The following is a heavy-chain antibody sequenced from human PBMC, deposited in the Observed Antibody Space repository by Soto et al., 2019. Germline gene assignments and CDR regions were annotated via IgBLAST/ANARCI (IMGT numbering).Heavy chain of an antibody. V-gene: IGHV4-34*01. Sequence: SETLSLTCAVYGGSFSGYFWSWIRQSPGKGLEWIGEINHSGNTNYNPSLKSRVTISVDTSKNQFSLKLSSVTAADTAVYYCARTYSSSWSPFDYWGQGTLVTVSS. J-gene: IGHJ4*02. CDR1: GGSFSGYF. CDR3: ARTYSSSWSPFDY. D-gene: IGHD6-13*01. CDR2: INHSGNT.